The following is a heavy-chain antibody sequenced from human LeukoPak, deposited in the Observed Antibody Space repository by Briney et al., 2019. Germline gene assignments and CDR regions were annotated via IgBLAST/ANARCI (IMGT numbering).Heavy chain of an antibody. V-gene: IGHV3-74*01. J-gene: IGHJ4*02. D-gene: IGHD3-22*01. CDR2: INSDGSIT. CDR1: GFTFTTYW. Sequence: GGSLRLSCAASGFTFTTYWMRWVRQAPGKGLVWVSHINSDGSITSYADSVKGRFTISRDNAKNTLYLQMNSLRDEDTAVYYCAKHRFESGGYHSNDWGQGTLVTVSS. CDR3: AKHRFESGGYHSND.